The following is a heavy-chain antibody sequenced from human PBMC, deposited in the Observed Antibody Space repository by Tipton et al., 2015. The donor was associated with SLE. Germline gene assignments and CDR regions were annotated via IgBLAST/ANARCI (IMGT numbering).Heavy chain of an antibody. CDR3: VRELDSSNGMDV. J-gene: IGHJ6*02. V-gene: IGHV4-4*08. CDR2: FYAGGTT. D-gene: IGHD2-15*01. CDR1: GDPISTYY. Sequence: TLSLTCSVSGDPISTYYWSWIRQPPGKGLERIGYFYAGGTTKSIPALKSRVTISVDTSKNHFYLNVGSVTAADTAVYYCVRELDSSNGMDVWGQGTTVTVSS.